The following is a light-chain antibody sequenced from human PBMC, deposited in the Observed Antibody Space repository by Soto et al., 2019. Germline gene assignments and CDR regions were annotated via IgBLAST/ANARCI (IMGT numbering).Light chain of an antibody. V-gene: IGKV1-5*03. J-gene: IGKJ1*01. CDR3: QQYNSYSWT. CDR2: KAS. Sequence: DIQMTQSPSTLSASVGDRVTITCRASQSTSSWLAWYQQKPGKAPKLLIYKASSLESGVPSRFSGSGSGTEFTLTISSLQPDDFATYYCQQYNSYSWTFGQGTKVE. CDR1: QSTSSW.